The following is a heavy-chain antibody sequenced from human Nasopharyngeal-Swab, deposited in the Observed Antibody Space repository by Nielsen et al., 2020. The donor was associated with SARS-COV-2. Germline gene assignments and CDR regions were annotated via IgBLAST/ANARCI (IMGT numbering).Heavy chain of an antibody. D-gene: IGHD6-13*01. CDR3: AKVLIAAAGTDFDY. V-gene: IGHV3-23*01. CDR1: GFTFSSYA. Sequence: GESLKISCAASGFTFSSYAMSWVRQAPGKGLEWVSAISGSGGSTYYADSVKGRFTTSRDNSKNTLYLQMNSLRAEDTAVYYCAKVLIAAAGTDFDYWGQGTLVTVSS. CDR2: ISGSGGST. J-gene: IGHJ4*02.